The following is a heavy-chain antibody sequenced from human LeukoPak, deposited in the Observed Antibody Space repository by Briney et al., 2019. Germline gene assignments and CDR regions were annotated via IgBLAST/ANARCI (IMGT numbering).Heavy chain of an antibody. CDR1: GGTFSSYA. V-gene: IGHV1-69*13. D-gene: IGHD3-10*01. CDR2: IIPIFGTA. CDR3: ARGLSGSYYNYYFDY. Sequence: SVKVSCKASGGTFSSYAISWVRQAPGQGLEWMGGIIPIFGTANYAQEFQGRVTITADESTSTAYMELSSLRSEDTAVYYCARGLSGSYYNYYFDYWGQGTLVTVSS. J-gene: IGHJ4*02.